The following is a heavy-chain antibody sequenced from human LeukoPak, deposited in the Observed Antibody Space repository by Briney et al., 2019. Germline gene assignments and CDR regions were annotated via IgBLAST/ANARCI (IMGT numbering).Heavy chain of an antibody. V-gene: IGHV3-23*01. CDR3: AKPVAAYYYYYGMDV. D-gene: IGHD6-19*01. Sequence: GGSLRLSCAASGSTFSSYAMSWVRQAPGKGLEWVSAISGSGGSTYYADSVKGRFTISRDNSKNTLYLQMNSLRAEDTAVYYCAKPVAAYYYYYGMDVWGQGTTVTVSS. CDR1: GSTFSSYA. J-gene: IGHJ6*02. CDR2: ISGSGGST.